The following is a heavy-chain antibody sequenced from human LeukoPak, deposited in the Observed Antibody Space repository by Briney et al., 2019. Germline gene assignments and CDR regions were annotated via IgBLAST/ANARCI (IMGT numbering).Heavy chain of an antibody. D-gene: IGHD3-10*01. J-gene: IGHJ4*02. Sequence: ASVKVSCKASGYTFTSYAMHWVRQAPGQRLEWMGWINAGNGNTKYSQKFQGRVTITRDTSASTAYMELSSLRSEDTAVYYCARFYYGSGSYPYFDYWGQGTLVTASS. CDR1: GYTFTSYA. CDR2: INAGNGNT. V-gene: IGHV1-3*01. CDR3: ARFYYGSGSYPYFDY.